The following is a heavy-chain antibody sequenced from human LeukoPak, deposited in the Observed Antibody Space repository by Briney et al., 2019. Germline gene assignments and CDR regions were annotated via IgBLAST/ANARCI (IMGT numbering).Heavy chain of an antibody. V-gene: IGHV1-46*01. CDR2: INPSGGST. Sequence: GPSVKVSCKASGYSFTSHNMHWVRQAPGQGLEWMGIINPSGGSTRYAQKFQGRVTMTRDTSTNTVYMELSSLRSEDTAVYYCAREYCSGGSCLDAFDFWGQGTMVTVSS. J-gene: IGHJ3*01. CDR3: AREYCSGGSCLDAFDF. D-gene: IGHD2-15*01. CDR1: GYSFTSHN.